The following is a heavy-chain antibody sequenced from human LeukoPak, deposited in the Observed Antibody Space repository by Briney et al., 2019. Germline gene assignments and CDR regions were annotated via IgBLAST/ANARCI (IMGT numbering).Heavy chain of an antibody. J-gene: IGHJ4*02. V-gene: IGHV3-30-3*01. CDR2: ISYDGSNK. CDR1: GFTFSSYA. CDR3: ARMYSSGWWAPTYYFDY. D-gene: IGHD6-19*01. Sequence: QAGGSLRLSCAASGFTFSSYAMHWVRQAPGKGLEWVAVISYDGSNKYYADSVKGRFTISRDNSKNTLYLQMNSLRAEDTAVYYCARMYSSGWWAPTYYFDYWGQGTLVTVSS.